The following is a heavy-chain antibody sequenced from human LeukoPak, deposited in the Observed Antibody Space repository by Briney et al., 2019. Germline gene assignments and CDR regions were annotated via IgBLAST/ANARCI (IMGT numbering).Heavy chain of an antibody. D-gene: IGHD2-15*01. V-gene: IGHV3-48*01. CDR1: GFTFSSYS. CDR3: ARDKDYALDI. CDR2: ITTTSNI. Sequence: GGSLRLSCAASGFTFSSYSMNWVRQAPGKGLEWVSHITTTSNIYGADSVKGRFTISRDNAKNSLYLQMNSLRADDTAVYYCARDKDYALDIWGQGTMVTVSS. J-gene: IGHJ3*02.